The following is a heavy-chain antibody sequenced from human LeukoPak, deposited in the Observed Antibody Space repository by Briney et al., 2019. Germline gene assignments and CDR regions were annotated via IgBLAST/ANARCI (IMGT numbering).Heavy chain of an antibody. Sequence: SETLSLTCTVSGGSISSSSYYWGWIRHPPGKGLEWIGSIYYSGSTYYNPSLKSRVTMSVDTSKNQFSLKLSSVTAADTAVYYCARHRDDYDDYVWNYWGQGTLVTVSS. CDR2: IYYSGST. D-gene: IGHD4-17*01. J-gene: IGHJ4*02. CDR3: ARHRDDYDDYVWNY. V-gene: IGHV4-39*01. CDR1: GGSISSSSYY.